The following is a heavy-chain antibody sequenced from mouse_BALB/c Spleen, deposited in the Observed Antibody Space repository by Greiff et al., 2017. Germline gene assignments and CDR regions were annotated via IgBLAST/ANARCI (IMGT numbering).Heavy chain of an antibody. J-gene: IGHJ2*01. V-gene: IGHV1-63*02. CDR1: GYTFTNYW. Sequence: VQLQQSGAELVRPGTSVKMSCKAAGYTFTNYWIGWVKQRPGHGLEWIGDIYPGGGYTNYNEKFKGKATLTADKSSSTAYMQLSSLTSENSAVYFCARGGQPYYFDYWGQGTTLTVSS. CDR3: ARGGQPYYFDY. CDR2: IYPGGGYT. D-gene: IGHD3-3*01.